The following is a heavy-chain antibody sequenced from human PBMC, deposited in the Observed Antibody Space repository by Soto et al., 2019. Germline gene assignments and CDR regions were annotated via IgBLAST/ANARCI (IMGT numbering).Heavy chain of an antibody. D-gene: IGHD3-9*01. CDR2: ISSSSSTI. Sequence: EVQLVESGGGLVQPGGSLRLSCAASGFTFSSYSMHWVRQAPGKGLEWVSYISSSSSTIYYADSVKGRFTISRDNAKNSLYLQMNSLRAEDTAVYYCARDRRSFDWLVRGGQRDAFDIWGQGTMVTVSS. V-gene: IGHV3-48*01. CDR3: ARDRRSFDWLVRGGQRDAFDI. J-gene: IGHJ3*02. CDR1: GFTFSSYS.